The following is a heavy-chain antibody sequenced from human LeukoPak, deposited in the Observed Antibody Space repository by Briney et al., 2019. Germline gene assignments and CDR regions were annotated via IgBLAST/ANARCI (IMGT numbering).Heavy chain of an antibody. Sequence: GGSLRLSCAASGFTFSSYAVHWVRQAPGKGLEWVAVISYDGSNKYYADSVKGRFTISRDNSKNTLYLQMNSLRAEDTAVYYCAREEVIVASGAFDIWGQGTMVTVSS. CDR3: AREEVIVASGAFDI. D-gene: IGHD5-12*01. CDR1: GFTFSSYA. J-gene: IGHJ3*02. V-gene: IGHV3-30-3*01. CDR2: ISYDGSNK.